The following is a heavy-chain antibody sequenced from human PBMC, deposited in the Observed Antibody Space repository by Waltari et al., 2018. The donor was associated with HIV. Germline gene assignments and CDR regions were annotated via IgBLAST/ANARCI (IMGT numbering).Heavy chain of an antibody. J-gene: IGHJ4*02. D-gene: IGHD3-22*01. V-gene: IGHV3-30*18. CDR1: GIAFFNSYG. Sequence: QVQLVESGGGVVQPGGSLRLSCAASGIAFFNSYGMHWVRQAPGKGLEWVAIISYDTTNIYYVESVRGRFTISRDNSKNTVYLQMNSLRGEDTAVYYCAKDRRQGFYYDSSGERPFDYWGQGTLVTVSS. CDR2: ISYDTTNI. CDR3: AKDRRQGFYYDSSGERPFDY.